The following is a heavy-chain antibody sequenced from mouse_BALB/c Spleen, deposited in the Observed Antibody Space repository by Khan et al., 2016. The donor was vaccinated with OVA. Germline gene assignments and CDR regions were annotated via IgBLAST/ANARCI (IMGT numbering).Heavy chain of an antibody. Sequence: QVQLKQSGPGLVAPSQSLSITCTVSGFSLTTYGVTWVRQTPGKGLEWLGVIWGDGNTDYHSALISRLSISKDNSESQVFLKLNSLQTDDTATYXSAKSFYSHYYAMDYWGQGTSVTVSS. J-gene: IGHJ4*01. CDR3: AKSFYSHYYAMDY. V-gene: IGHV2-3*01. CDR2: IWGDGNT. D-gene: IGHD2-1*01. CDR1: GFSLTTYG.